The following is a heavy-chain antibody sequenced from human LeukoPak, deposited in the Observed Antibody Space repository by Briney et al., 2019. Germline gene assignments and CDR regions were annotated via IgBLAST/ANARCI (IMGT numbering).Heavy chain of an antibody. D-gene: IGHD4-23*01. J-gene: IGHJ4*02. CDR2: ISGSGGST. V-gene: IGHV3-23*01. CDR1: GFTFSNFA. CDR3: AKSLRWGFDY. Sequence: GSLRLSCAAAGFTFSNFAMSWVRQAPGKGLEWVSAISGSGGSTYYADSVKGRFTISRDNSKNTLYLQMNSLRAEDTAVYYCAKSLRWGFDYWGQGTLVTVSS.